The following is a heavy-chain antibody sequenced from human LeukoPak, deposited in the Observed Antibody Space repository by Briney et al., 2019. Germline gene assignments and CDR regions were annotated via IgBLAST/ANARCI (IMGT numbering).Heavy chain of an antibody. CDR1: GFTFSSYG. Sequence: GGSLRLSCAASGFTFSSYGMSWVRQAPGKGLEWVSAISGSGGSTYYADSVKGRFTISRDNSKNTLYLQMNSLRAEDTAVYYCAKPRKQLWLHYWGQGTLVTVSS. CDR3: AKPRKQLWLHY. CDR2: ISGSGGST. D-gene: IGHD5-18*01. J-gene: IGHJ4*02. V-gene: IGHV3-23*01.